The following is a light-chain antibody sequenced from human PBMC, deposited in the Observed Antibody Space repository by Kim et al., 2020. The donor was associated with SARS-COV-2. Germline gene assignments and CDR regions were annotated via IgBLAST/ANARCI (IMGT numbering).Light chain of an antibody. CDR1: ALPKQY. J-gene: IGLJ3*02. V-gene: IGLV3-25*03. CDR3: QSADSSGTYWV. Sequence: SYELTQPPSVSVSPGQTARITCSGDALPKQYAYWYQQKPGQAPVLVIYKDSERPSGIPERFSCPSSGTTVTLTISGVQAEDEADYYCQSADSSGTYWVFGGGTQLTVL. CDR2: KDS.